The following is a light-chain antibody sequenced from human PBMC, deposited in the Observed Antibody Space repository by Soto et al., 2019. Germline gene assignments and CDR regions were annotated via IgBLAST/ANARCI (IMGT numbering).Light chain of an antibody. J-gene: IGKJ3*01. V-gene: IGKV2-28*01. CDR3: MQALHTPFT. CDR2: LGS. Sequence: DIVLTQSPLSLPVTPGEPASISCRSSQSLLHSSGYNYLDWYLQQPGQSPQLLIYLGSNRASGVPDRFSGSGSATDFTLKISRVEAEDVGFYYCMQALHTPFTFGPGTKVDI. CDR1: QSLLHSSGYNY.